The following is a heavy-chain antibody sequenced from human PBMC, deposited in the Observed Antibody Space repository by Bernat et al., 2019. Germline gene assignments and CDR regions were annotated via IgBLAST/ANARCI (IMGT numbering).Heavy chain of an antibody. V-gene: IGHV3-49*05. J-gene: IGHJ6*03. D-gene: IGHD3/OR15-3a*01. CDR3: TNGRLNYYYYYMDV. Sequence: EVQLVESGGGLVKPGRSLRLSCTASGFTFGDYAMSWFRQAPGKGLEWVGFSRSKAYGGTTEYAASVKGRFTISRDDSKSIAYLQMNSLKTEDTAVYYCTNGRLNYYYYYMDVWGKGTTVTVSS. CDR2: SRSKAYGGTT. CDR1: GFTFGDYA.